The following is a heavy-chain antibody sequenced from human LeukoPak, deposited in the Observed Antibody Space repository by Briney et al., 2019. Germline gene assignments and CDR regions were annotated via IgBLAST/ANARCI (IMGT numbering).Heavy chain of an antibody. V-gene: IGHV4-59*01. Sequence: PSETLSLTCTVSGGSISSYYWSWIRQPPGKGLEWIGYIYYSGSTNYNPSLKSRVTISVDTSKNQFSLKLSSVTAADTAVYYCARTVGATYYDFWSGPRDAFDIWGQGTMVTVSS. J-gene: IGHJ3*02. CDR3: ARTVGATYYDFWSGPRDAFDI. D-gene: IGHD3-3*01. CDR2: IYYSGST. CDR1: GGSISSYY.